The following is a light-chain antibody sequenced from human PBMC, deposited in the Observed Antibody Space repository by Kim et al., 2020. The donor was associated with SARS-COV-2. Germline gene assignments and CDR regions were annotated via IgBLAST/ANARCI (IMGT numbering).Light chain of an antibody. CDR3: QYYGDSPLWA. J-gene: IGKJ1*01. Sequence: DIVLTQSPGTLSLSPGERATLSCRASKSVTSSHLAWYQQKPGQAPRLLIYGTSSRATGIPDRFSGSGSGTDFGLTISRLEPEDFAVYYCQYYGDSPLWAFGQGTKVDIK. CDR2: GTS. CDR1: KSVTSSH. V-gene: IGKV3-20*01.